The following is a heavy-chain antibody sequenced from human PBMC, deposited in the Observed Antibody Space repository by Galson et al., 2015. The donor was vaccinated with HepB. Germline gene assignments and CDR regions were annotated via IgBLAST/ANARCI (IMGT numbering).Heavy chain of an antibody. CDR2: ISYDGSNK. V-gene: IGHV3-30*18. Sequence: SLRLSCAASGFTFSSYGMHWVRQAPGKGLEWVAVISYDGSNKYYADSVKGRFTISRDNAKNTLYLQMNSLRAEDTAVYYCAKTSSSGLRGYFDYWGQGTLVTVSS. CDR3: AKTSSSGLRGYFDY. D-gene: IGHD6-6*01. CDR1: GFTFSSYG. J-gene: IGHJ4*02.